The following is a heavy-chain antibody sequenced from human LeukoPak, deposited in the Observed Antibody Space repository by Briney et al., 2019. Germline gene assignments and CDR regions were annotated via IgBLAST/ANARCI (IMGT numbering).Heavy chain of an antibody. V-gene: IGHV3-9*01. CDR1: GFTFDDYA. Sequence: GGSLRLSCAASGFTFDDYAMHWVRQAPGKGLEWVSGISWSSGSIGYADSVKGRFTISRDNAKNSLYLQMNSLRAEDTALYYCAKDGQNYDFWSGYPPGWFDPWGQGTLVTVSS. J-gene: IGHJ5*02. D-gene: IGHD3-3*01. CDR2: ISWSSGSI. CDR3: AKDGQNYDFWSGYPPGWFDP.